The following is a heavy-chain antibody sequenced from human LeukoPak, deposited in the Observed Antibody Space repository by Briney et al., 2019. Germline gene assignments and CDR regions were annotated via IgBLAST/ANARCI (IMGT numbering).Heavy chain of an antibody. V-gene: IGHV4-59*01. Sequence: SETLSLTCTVSGGSISSYYWSWIRQPPGKGLEWIGYIYYSGSTNYNPSLKSRVTISVDTSKNQFSLKLSSVTAADTAVYYCARERSSGDAFDIWGQGTMVTVSS. J-gene: IGHJ3*02. D-gene: IGHD3-22*01. CDR3: ARERSSGDAFDI. CDR1: GGSISSYY. CDR2: IYYSGST.